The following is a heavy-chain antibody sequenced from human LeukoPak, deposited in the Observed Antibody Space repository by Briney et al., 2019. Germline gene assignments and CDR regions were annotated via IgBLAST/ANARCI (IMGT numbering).Heavy chain of an antibody. V-gene: IGHV1-46*01. CDR3: ARGFDWLEYYFDY. Sequence: ASVKVSCKASGYTFTSYYMHWMRQAPGQGPEWMGIINPRGGSTDYAQKFQGRITMTNDTSTSTVYMELNSLRSDDTAVYHCARGFDWLEYYFDYWGQGTLVTVSS. D-gene: IGHD3-9*01. CDR2: INPRGGST. J-gene: IGHJ4*02. CDR1: GYTFTSYY.